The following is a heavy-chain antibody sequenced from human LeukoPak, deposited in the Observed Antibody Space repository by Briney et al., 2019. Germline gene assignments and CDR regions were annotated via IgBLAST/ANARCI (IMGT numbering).Heavy chain of an antibody. Sequence: AGGSLRLSCAASGFIFSDYYMSWIRQAPGKGLEWVSYISSSGSTIYYADSVKGRFTISRDSAKNSLYLQMNSLRAEDTAVYYCARNGFHYGDYGDYYYYYYMDVWGKGTTVTVSS. CDR1: GFIFSDYY. CDR2: ISSSGSTI. D-gene: IGHD4-17*01. J-gene: IGHJ6*03. CDR3: ARNGFHYGDYGDYYYYYYMDV. V-gene: IGHV3-11*04.